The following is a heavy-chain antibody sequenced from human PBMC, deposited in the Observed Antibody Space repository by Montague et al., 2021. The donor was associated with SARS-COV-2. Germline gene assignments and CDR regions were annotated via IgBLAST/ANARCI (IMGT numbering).Heavy chain of an antibody. V-gene: IGHV2-70*01. CDR1: GFSLNTSGMC. D-gene: IGHD1-26*01. J-gene: IGHJ3*02. CDR2: IXWDDDK. Sequence: VKPTQTLTLTCTFSGFSLNTSGMCVSWIHQPPGKALEWLALIXWDDDKYYSTSLKTRLTISKDTSKNQVVLTMTNMDPVDTATYYCARIWGATRGDAFDIWGQGTMVTVSS. CDR3: ARIWGATRGDAFDI.